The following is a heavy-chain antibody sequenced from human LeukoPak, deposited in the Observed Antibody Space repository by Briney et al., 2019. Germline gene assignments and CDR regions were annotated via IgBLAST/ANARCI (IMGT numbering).Heavy chain of an antibody. CDR1: GFTLTNFD. Sequence: ASVRVSCKASGFTLTNFDINWVRQATGQGLEWMGWMNSNTGNTGYAQEFQGRVTMTRDTSIGTAYMELTNLRSEETAVYYCARGRRGSSGPWSWYLDLWGRGTLVTASS. CDR3: ARGRRGSSGPWSWYLDL. J-gene: IGHJ2*01. CDR2: MNSNTGNT. D-gene: IGHD3-22*01. V-gene: IGHV1-8*01.